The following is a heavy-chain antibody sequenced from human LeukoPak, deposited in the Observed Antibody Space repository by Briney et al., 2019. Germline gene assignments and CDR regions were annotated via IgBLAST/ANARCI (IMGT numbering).Heavy chain of an antibody. J-gene: IGHJ4*02. CDR1: GDSISSYR. Sequence: PSETLSLTCTVSGDSISSYRWSWIRQPPGKGVEWVGYIYYSGSTYYNPSLKSRVTISVDRSKNQFSLKLSSVTAADTAVYYCARAYSSNPLFDYWGQGTLVTVSS. CDR3: ARAYSSNPLFDY. V-gene: IGHV4-59*12. D-gene: IGHD2-21*01. CDR2: IYYSGST.